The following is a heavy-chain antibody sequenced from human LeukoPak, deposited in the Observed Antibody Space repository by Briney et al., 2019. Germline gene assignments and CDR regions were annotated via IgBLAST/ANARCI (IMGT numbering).Heavy chain of an antibody. Sequence: GGSLRLSCTASGFTFSSTGMHWVRQAPGKGLDWVASISYDGSSKKYVDSVKGRFTISRDNSKRILYLQMNSLRSEDTAVYYCAKEGLRFFDFWGQGTLVTVSS. CDR2: ISYDGSSK. J-gene: IGHJ4*02. D-gene: IGHD5-12*01. V-gene: IGHV3-30*18. CDR3: AKEGLRFFDF. CDR1: GFTFSSTG.